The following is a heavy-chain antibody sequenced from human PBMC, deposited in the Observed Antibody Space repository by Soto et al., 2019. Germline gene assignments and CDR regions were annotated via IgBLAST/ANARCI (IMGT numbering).Heavy chain of an antibody. CDR2: IIPIFGTA. D-gene: IGHD3-16*01. CDR1: GGTFSSYA. J-gene: IGHJ6*02. Sequence: QVQLVQSGAEVKKPGSSVKVSCKASGGTFSSYAISWVRQAPGQGLEWMGGIIPIFGTANYAQKFQGRVTITAAKSTSTAYMELSSLRSEDTAVYYCARVYAGAGGGYYYYGMDVWGQGTTVTVSS. V-gene: IGHV1-69*06. CDR3: ARVYAGAGGGYYYYGMDV.